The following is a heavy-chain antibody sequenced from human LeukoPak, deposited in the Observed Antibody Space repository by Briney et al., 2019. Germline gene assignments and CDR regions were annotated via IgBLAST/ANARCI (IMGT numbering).Heavy chain of an antibody. CDR3: ARAEEIPYDYVWGSYRSHPYYFDY. CDR2: IYHSGST. J-gene: IGHJ4*02. Sequence: SETLSLTCAVSGYSISSGYYWGWIRQPPGKGLEGIGSIYHSGSTYYNPSLKSRVTISVDTSKNQFSLKLSSVTAADTAVYYCARAEEIPYDYVWGSYRSHPYYFDYWGQGTLVTVSS. CDR1: GYSISSGYY. V-gene: IGHV4-38-2*01. D-gene: IGHD3-16*02.